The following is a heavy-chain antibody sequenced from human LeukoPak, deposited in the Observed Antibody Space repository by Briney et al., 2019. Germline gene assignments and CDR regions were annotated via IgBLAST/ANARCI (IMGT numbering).Heavy chain of an antibody. CDR2: MYHSGST. Sequence: KTSDTLSLTCTFSGYSISSGHYWGWIRQPPGNGLEWIGSMYHSGSTYYNPPLKSRVTISEDTSKNQFSLKLRSVTAADTAVYYCARGPRFGELLWHWFDPWGQGTLVTVSS. CDR3: ARGPRFGELLWHWFDP. CDR1: GYSISSGHY. J-gene: IGHJ5*02. D-gene: IGHD3-10*01. V-gene: IGHV4-38-2*02.